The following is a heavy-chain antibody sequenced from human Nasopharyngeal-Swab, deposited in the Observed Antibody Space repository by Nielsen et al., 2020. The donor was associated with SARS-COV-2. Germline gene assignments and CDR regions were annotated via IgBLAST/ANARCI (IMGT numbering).Heavy chain of an antibody. CDR1: GFTFNNYA. D-gene: IGHD5-18*01. CDR2: ISTSGSTI. J-gene: IGHJ4*02. CDR3: TGGQLWPGY. V-gene: IGHV3-11*01. Sequence: GASLTLSCAASGFTFNNYAMCWVRQAPGKGLEWVSYISTSGSTIYYADSPKGRFTISRDNAKNSLYLQMNSLRAEDTAVYFCTGGQLWPGYWGQGTLVTVSS.